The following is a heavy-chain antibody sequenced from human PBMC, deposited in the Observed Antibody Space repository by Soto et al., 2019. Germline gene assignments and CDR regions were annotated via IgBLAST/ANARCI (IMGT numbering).Heavy chain of an antibody. Sequence: QVQLVESGGGVVQPGRSLRLSCVASGFIFGSYGMHWVRQAPGEGLEWVAVISYDGTNKYYADSVKGRFTISRDNSKNTLWLQMNSLRAEDTAVYYCAQVPRYTVTPPADYWGQGTLVTVSS. CDR3: AQVPRYTVTPPADY. J-gene: IGHJ4*02. V-gene: IGHV3-30*18. D-gene: IGHD4-17*01. CDR2: ISYDGTNK. CDR1: GFIFGSYG.